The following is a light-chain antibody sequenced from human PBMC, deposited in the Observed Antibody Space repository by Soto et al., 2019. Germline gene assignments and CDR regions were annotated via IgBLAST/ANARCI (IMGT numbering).Light chain of an antibody. CDR1: HSVNNY. J-gene: IGKJ4*01. V-gene: IGKV3-11*01. CDR2: DVS. CDR3: QQRRSWPWLT. Sequence: EIVLTQSPATLSLSPGERATLSCRATHSVNNYLAWYQQKPGQAPRLPIFDVSNRTTGIPARFSGSGSGTDFTLTISSLEPEDSAVYFCQQRRSWPWLTFGGGTRVEIK.